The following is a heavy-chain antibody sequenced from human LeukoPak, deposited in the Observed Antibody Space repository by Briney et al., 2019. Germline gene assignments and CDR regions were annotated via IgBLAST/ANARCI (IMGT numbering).Heavy chain of an antibody. CDR1: GISVSSNY. CDR3: ARDLATRQRTGLYDS. Sequence: GGSLRLSCAASGISVSSNYMSWVRQTPGKGLQWVSVIYVDGSTYYADSVKGRITISRDNSRNTLYLQMNSLRAEDTAVYYCARDLATRQRTGLYDSWGQGALVTVSS. D-gene: IGHD3-16*02. V-gene: IGHV3-66*01. J-gene: IGHJ4*02. CDR2: IYVDGST.